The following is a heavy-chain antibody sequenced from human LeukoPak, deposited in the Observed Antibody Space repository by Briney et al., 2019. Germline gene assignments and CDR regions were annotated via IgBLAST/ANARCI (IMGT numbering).Heavy chain of an antibody. CDR2: INPSGGST. Sequence: ASVKVSCKASGYTFTSYYMHWVRQAPGQGLEWMGIINPSGGSTSYAQKFQGRATMTRDTSTSTVYMELSSLRSEDTAVYYCARGGGYSYGYEYYYYYMDVWGKGTTVTISS. J-gene: IGHJ6*03. CDR1: GYTFTSYY. D-gene: IGHD5-18*01. V-gene: IGHV1-46*01. CDR3: ARGGGYSYGYEYYYYYMDV.